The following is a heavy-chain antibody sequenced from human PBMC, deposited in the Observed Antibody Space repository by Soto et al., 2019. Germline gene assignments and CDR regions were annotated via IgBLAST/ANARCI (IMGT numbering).Heavy chain of an antibody. D-gene: IGHD3-22*01. Sequence: SGPTLVNPTQTLTLTCTFSGFSLSTNGVGVGWIRQSPGKALERLALIYWDDDKRYSPSLKSRLTITKDTSKNQVVLTMTNMDPVDTATYYCAHLYYYDSSGYPETEYFQHWGQGTLVTVSS. V-gene: IGHV2-5*02. J-gene: IGHJ1*01. CDR2: IYWDDDK. CDR1: GFSLSTNGVG. CDR3: AHLYYYDSSGYPETEYFQH.